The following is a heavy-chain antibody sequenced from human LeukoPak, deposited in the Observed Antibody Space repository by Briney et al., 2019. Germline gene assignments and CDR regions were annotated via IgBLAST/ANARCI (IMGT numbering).Heavy chain of an antibody. CDR2: IDNSGTT. Sequence: GGSLRLSCAASGFILSSSYMSWVRQAPGKGLDWLSLIDNSGTTYAESVKGRFTISRDNSKNTVFLQTNSLRGEDTAIYFCARDLGYTTDYWGQGTLVTVSS. V-gene: IGHV3-66*01. D-gene: IGHD3-16*01. CDR3: ARDLGYTTDY. CDR1: GFILSSSY. J-gene: IGHJ4*02.